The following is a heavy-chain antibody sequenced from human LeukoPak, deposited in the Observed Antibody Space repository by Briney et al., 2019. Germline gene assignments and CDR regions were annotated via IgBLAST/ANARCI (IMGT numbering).Heavy chain of an antibody. CDR1: GFTFSSYA. J-gene: IGHJ4*02. D-gene: IGHD6-13*01. V-gene: IGHV3-30-3*01. Sequence: GGSLRLSCAASGFTFSSYAMHWVRQAPGKGLEWVAVISYDGSNKYYADSVKGRFTISRDNSKNTPYLQMNSLRAEDTAVYYCARDGRVQQLGDYWGQGTLVTVSS. CDR2: ISYDGSNK. CDR3: ARDGRVQQLGDY.